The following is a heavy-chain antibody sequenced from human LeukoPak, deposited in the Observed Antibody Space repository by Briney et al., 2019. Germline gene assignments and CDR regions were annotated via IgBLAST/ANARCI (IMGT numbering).Heavy chain of an antibody. CDR1: GYTFTKSDY. V-gene: IGHV1-46*01. CDR3: ARGPTDMDFDY. CDR2: INPSDGTT. J-gene: IGHJ4*02. Sequence: GASVKVSCKSSGYTFTKSDYIHWVRQAHGQGLEWMGIINPSDGTTFYAQKFQGRVTLTRDTSTNTVFMELSSLRSDDTAVFYCARGPTDMDFDYWGQGSLVTVSS.